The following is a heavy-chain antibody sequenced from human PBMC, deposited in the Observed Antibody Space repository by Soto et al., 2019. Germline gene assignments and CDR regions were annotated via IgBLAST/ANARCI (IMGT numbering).Heavy chain of an antibody. CDR3: ARDGSSSWYEVGYYYGMDV. Sequence: GGSLRLSCAASGFTFSSYGMHWVRQAPGKGLEWVAVIWYDGSNKYYADSVKGRFTISRDNSKNTLYLQMNSLRAEDTAVYYCARDGSSSWYEVGYYYGMDVWGQGTTVTVSS. CDR1: GFTFSSYG. CDR2: IWYDGSNK. D-gene: IGHD6-13*01. V-gene: IGHV3-33*01. J-gene: IGHJ6*02.